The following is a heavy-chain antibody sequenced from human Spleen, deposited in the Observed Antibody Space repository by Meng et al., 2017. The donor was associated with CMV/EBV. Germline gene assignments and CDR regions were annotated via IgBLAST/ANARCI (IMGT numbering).Heavy chain of an antibody. Sequence: GESLKISCAASGFTFSSYGMHWVRQAPGKGLEWVAFIRYDGSNKYYADSVKGRFTISRDNSKNTLYLQMNSLRAEDTAVYYCAKDRIVGASYYFDYWGQGTLVTVSS. CDR3: AKDRIVGASYYFDY. D-gene: IGHD1-26*01. V-gene: IGHV3-30*02. CDR1: GFTFSSYG. J-gene: IGHJ4*02. CDR2: IRYDGSNK.